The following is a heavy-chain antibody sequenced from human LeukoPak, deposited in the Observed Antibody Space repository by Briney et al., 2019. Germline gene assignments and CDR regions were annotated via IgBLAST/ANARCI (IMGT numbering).Heavy chain of an antibody. CDR2: MNPNSGNT. Sequence: ASVTVSYKASVYTFTSCDINWVRQAPGHGLEWMGWMNPNSGNTGYGQSFRGRITMTRDISIGTAYMELSNLTSEDTAIYYCTRGSSGRRDNWGQGTLVTVSA. CDR3: TRGSSGRRDN. V-gene: IGHV1-8*01. J-gene: IGHJ4*02. CDR1: VYTFTSCD. D-gene: IGHD6-19*01.